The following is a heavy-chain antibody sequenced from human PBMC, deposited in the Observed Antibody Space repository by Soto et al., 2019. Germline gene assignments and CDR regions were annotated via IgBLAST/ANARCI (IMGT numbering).Heavy chain of an antibody. CDR1: RYRFTSYW. V-gene: IGHV5-10-1*01. J-gene: IGHJ4*02. CDR2: IDPSNSYT. CDR3: AFLDTSLDFDF. Sequence: PGESLKISCNGSRYRFTSYWISWVRQMPGKGLEWMGRIDPSNSYTHYSPSFHGHVTISADNSISTAYLQWSNLRASDTAIYYCAFLDTSLDFDFWGQGTLVTVSS. D-gene: IGHD3-3*02.